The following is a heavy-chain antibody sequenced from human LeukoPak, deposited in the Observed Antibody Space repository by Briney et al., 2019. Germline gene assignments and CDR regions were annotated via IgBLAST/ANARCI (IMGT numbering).Heavy chain of an antibody. J-gene: IGHJ4*02. D-gene: IGHD3-9*01. CDR3: ARGTFSYYDILTGYYGFDY. Sequence: ASVKVSCKASGYTFTSYDINWVRQATGQGLEWMGWMNPNSGNTGYAQKFQGRVTMTRNTSISTAYMELSSLRSEDTAVYYCARGTFSYYDILTGYYGFDYWGQGTLVTVSS. CDR2: MNPNSGNT. CDR1: GYTFTSYD. V-gene: IGHV1-8*01.